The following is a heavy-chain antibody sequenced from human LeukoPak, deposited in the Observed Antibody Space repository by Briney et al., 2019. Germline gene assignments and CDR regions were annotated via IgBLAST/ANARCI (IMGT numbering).Heavy chain of an antibody. CDR3: ARDPFWVSGY. D-gene: IGHD1-26*01. Sequence: PSQTLSLTCAVSGGSISIGGYSWSWIRQPPGKGLEWIGYIYHSGSTYYNPSLKSRVTISVDRSKNQFSLKLSSVTAADTAVYYCARDPFWVSGYWGQGTLVTVSS. CDR2: IYHSGST. V-gene: IGHV4-30-2*01. J-gene: IGHJ4*02. CDR1: GGSISIGGYS.